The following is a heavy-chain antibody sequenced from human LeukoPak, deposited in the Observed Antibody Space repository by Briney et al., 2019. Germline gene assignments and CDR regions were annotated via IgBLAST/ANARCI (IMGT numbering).Heavy chain of an antibody. CDR2: ISPDGSIG. CDR3: AKNDHYDTSGHGWVFDI. J-gene: IGHJ3*02. Sequence: PGGPLRLSCAASGFTFTSYSMHWVRQAPGKGLEWVAFISPDGSIGNYADSVKGRFTISRDSSKNTVYMQINSLRPEDTALYHCAKNDHYDTSGHGWVFDIWGQGTVVTVSS. CDR1: GFTFTSYS. D-gene: IGHD3-22*01. V-gene: IGHV3-30*18.